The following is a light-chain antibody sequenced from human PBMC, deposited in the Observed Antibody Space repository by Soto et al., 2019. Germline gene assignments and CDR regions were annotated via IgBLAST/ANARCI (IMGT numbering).Light chain of an antibody. CDR1: QSISKY. J-gene: IGKJ4*01. CDR3: QQRSNWRGT. CDR2: DAS. V-gene: IGKV3-11*01. Sequence: EIVLTQSPATLSFSPGERATLSCRASQSISKYLAWYQQRPGQAPRLRIYDASTRATGIPARFSGSWSGTDFTLTISSLEPEDFAVYYCQQRSNWRGTFGGGTKVEI.